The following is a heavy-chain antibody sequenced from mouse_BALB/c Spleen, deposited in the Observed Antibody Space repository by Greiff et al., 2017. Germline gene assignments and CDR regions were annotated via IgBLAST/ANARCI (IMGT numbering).Heavy chain of an antibody. J-gene: IGHJ4*01. CDR1: GYTFTDYY. D-gene: IGHD2-4*01. CDR2: VNPYNGGT. V-gene: IGHV1-19*01. CDR3: ARDMIRIDDAMEY. Sequence: VQLQQSGPELVKPGASVKMSCKASGYTFTDYYMDWVKQSHGESFEWIGRVNPYNGGTSYNQKFKGKATLTVDKSSSTAYMELNSLTSEDSAVYYCARDMIRIDDAMEYWGQGTSVTVSS.